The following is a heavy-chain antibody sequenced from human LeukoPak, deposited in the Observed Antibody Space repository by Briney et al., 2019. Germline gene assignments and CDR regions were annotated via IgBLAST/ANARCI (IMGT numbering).Heavy chain of an antibody. CDR1: GFTFSSYS. J-gene: IGHJ6*03. CDR2: ISSSSSYI. Sequence: GGSLRLSCAASGFTFSSYSMNWVRQAPGKGLEWVSSISSSSSYIYYADSVKGRFTISRDNAKNSLYLQMNSLRAEDTAVYYCARVGGRYYDSSGSHTYYYYMDVWGKGTTVTVSS. CDR3: ARVGGRYYDSSGSHTYYYYMDV. D-gene: IGHD3-22*01. V-gene: IGHV3-21*01.